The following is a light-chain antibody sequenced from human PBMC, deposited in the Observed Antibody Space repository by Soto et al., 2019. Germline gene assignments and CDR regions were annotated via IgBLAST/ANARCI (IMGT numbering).Light chain of an antibody. CDR1: QSVSSN. Sequence: EIVMTQSPATLSVSPGERATLSCRASQSVSSNLAWYQQKPGQAPRLLIYGESTRATGIPARFSGSGSGTEFTLTISSLQSEDFAVYYCQQYDGSLFTFGPGTKVDIK. V-gene: IGKV3-15*01. J-gene: IGKJ3*01. CDR3: QQYDGSLFT. CDR2: GES.